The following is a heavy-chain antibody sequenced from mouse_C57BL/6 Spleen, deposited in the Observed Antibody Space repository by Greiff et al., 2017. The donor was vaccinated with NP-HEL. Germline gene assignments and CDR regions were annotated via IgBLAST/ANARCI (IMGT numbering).Heavy chain of an antibody. V-gene: IGHV1-18*01. Sequence: EVQLQQSGPELVKPGASVKIPCKASGYTFTDYNMDWVKQSHGKSLEWIGDINPNNGGTIYNQKFKGKATLTVDKSSSTAYMELRSLTSEDTAVYYCARKGHDYDGNFDYWGQGTTLTVSS. D-gene: IGHD2-4*01. CDR3: ARKGHDYDGNFDY. CDR2: INPNNGGT. J-gene: IGHJ2*01. CDR1: GYTFTDYN.